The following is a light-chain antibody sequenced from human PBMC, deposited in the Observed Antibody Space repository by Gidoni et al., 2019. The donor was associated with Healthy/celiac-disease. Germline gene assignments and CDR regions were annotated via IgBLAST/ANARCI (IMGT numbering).Light chain of an antibody. CDR2: GNS. J-gene: IGLJ3*02. Sequence: QSVLTQPPAVSAAPGQRVTISCTGSSSNIGAGYDVHWYQQLPGTAPKLLIYGNSNRPSWVPDRFSGSKSGTSASLAITVLQAEDEADYYCQSYDSSLSGSWVFGGGTKLTVL. CDR3: QSYDSSLSGSWV. CDR1: SSNIGAGYD. V-gene: IGLV1-40*01.